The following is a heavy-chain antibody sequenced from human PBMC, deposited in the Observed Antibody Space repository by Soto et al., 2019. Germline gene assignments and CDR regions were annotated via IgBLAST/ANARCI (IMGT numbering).Heavy chain of an antibody. CDR1: GGTFSRYS. CDR2: IIPIFGIA. J-gene: IGHJ6*02. D-gene: IGHD2-2*01. CDR3: AREARDRETGLVPAAIDGMDV. V-gene: IGHV1-69*08. Sequence: QVQLVQSGAEVKKPGSSVKVSCKASGGTFSRYSITWVRQAPGHGLEWIGRIIPIFGIASYAQKFQGRVTITADESTSTDYMELSSLRSDDTAVYYCAREARDRETGLVPAAIDGMDVWGQGTTVTVSS.